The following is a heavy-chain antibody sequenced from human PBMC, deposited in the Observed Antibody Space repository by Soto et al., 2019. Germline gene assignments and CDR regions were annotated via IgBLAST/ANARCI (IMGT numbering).Heavy chain of an antibody. CDR3: ARGLYAGTTDAFDY. D-gene: IGHD4-17*01. CDR1: GYTFTSYG. J-gene: IGHJ4*02. V-gene: IGHV1-18*01. CDR2: ISAYNGNT. Sequence: SVKVCCKASGYTFTSYGISWVRHSPGQGLEWMGWISAYNGNTNYAQKLQGRVTMTTDTSTSTAYMELRSLRSDDTAVYYCARGLYAGTTDAFDYWGQGTLVTVSS.